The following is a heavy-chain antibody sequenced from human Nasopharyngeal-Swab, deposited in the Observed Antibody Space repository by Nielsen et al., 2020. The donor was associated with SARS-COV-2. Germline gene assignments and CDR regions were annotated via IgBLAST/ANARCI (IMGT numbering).Heavy chain of an antibody. CDR3: TTGTTGNPTYYYYYGMDV. D-gene: IGHD1-1*01. V-gene: IGHV3-53*01. CDR2: IYSGGST. J-gene: IGHJ6*02. Sequence: WIRQPPGKGLEWVSVIYSGGSTYYADSVKGRFTISRDNSKNTLYPQMNSLRAEDTAVYYCTTGTTGNPTYYYYYGMDVWGQGTTVTVSS.